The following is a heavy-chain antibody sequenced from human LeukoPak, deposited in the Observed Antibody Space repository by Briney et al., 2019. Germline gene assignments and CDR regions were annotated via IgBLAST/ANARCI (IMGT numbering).Heavy chain of an antibody. Sequence: GGSLRLSCEASRFTFSIYAMTWVRQAPGKGLEWVSTFTNHHTTYYTDSVKGRFTISRDNSKNTLYLQMDSVRPEDTAVYYCAKEGYDILTGYRTNWFDPWGQGTLVTVSS. J-gene: IGHJ5*02. D-gene: IGHD3-9*01. CDR1: RFTFSIYA. CDR3: AKEGYDILTGYRTNWFDP. CDR2: FTNHHTT. V-gene: IGHV3-23*01.